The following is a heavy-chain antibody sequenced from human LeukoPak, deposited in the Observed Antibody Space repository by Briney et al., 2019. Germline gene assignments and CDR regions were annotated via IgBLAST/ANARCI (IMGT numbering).Heavy chain of an antibody. V-gene: IGHV3-48*04. CDR1: GFTFSSYS. D-gene: IGHD3-16*01. Sequence: GSLRLSCAASGFTFSSYSMNWVCQAPGKGLEWVSYISSSSSTIYYADSVKGRFTISRDNAKNSLYLQMNSLRAEDTAVYYCASWGYYYYYMDVWGKGTTVTVSS. CDR3: ASWGYYYYYMDV. J-gene: IGHJ6*03. CDR2: ISSSSSTI.